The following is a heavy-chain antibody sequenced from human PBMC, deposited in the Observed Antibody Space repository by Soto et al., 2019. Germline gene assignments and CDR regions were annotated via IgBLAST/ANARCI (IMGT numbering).Heavy chain of an antibody. CDR1: GGSISSGGYY. CDR3: ARLAQGYYYYSSGDKSYYYYGMDV. J-gene: IGHJ6*02. D-gene: IGHD3-22*01. V-gene: IGHV4-31*03. CDR2: IYYSGST. Sequence: PSETLSLTCTVSGGSISSGGYYWSWIRQHPGKGLEWIGYIYYSGSTYYNPSLKSRVTISVDTSKNQFSLKLSSVTAADTAVYYCARLAQGYYYYSSGDKSYYYYGMDVWGQGTTVTVSS.